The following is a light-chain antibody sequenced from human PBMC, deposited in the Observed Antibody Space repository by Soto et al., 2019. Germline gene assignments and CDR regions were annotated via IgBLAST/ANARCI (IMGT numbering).Light chain of an antibody. Sequence: DIQMTQSPSTLSASVGDRVTITCRASQSISSWLAWYQQKPGKAPKLLIYKAASLGSGVPSMFSGSGSGTEFTLTISSLKADDFAAYYCQQYNSYSPWTFGQGTKVEIK. J-gene: IGKJ1*01. CDR2: KAA. V-gene: IGKV1-5*03. CDR3: QQYNSYSPWT. CDR1: QSISSW.